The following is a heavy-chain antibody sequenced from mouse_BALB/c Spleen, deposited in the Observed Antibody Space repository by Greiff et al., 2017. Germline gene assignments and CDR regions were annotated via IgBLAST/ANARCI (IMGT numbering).Heavy chain of an antibody. CDR2: INPSNGGT. CDR3: TRMGGPSWYFDV. CDR1: GYTFTSYY. Sequence: QVQLKQPGAELVKPGASVKLSCKASGYTFTSYYMYWVKQRPGQGLEWIGGINPSNGGTNFNEKFKSKATLTVDKSSSTAYMQLSSLTSEDSAVYYCTRMGGPSWYFDVWGAGTTVTVSS. J-gene: IGHJ1*01. V-gene: IGHV1S81*02. D-gene: IGHD2-3*01.